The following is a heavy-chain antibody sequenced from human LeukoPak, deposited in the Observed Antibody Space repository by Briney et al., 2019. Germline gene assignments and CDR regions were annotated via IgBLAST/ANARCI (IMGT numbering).Heavy chain of an antibody. CDR1: GYTFTSCG. Sequence: ASVKVSCKASGYTFTSCGINWVRQAPGQGLEWMGWIRAYNGNTNYAQKFQGRVTMTTDTSTSTAYMELRSLRSDDTAMYYCARMSIPAAGPPSYYYYNGLDVWGQGTTVTVSS. D-gene: IGHD6-13*01. J-gene: IGHJ6*02. V-gene: IGHV1-18*01. CDR3: ARMSIPAAGPPSYYYYNGLDV. CDR2: IRAYNGNT.